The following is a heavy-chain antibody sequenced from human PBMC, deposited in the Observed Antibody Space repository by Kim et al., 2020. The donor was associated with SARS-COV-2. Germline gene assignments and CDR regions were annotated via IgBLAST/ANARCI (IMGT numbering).Heavy chain of an antibody. V-gene: IGHV3-64D*09. J-gene: IGHJ4*02. D-gene: IGHD3-22*01. Sequence: ADTVKGRFTISRDNSKNTLYLQMSSLRPEDTAVYYCVKAKYVGSGYYYAYWGQGTLVTVSS. CDR3: VKAKYVGSGYYYAY.